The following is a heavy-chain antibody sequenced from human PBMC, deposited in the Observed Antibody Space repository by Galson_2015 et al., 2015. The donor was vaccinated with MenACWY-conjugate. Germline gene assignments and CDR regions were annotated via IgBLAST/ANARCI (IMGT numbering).Heavy chain of an antibody. D-gene: IGHD1-26*01. V-gene: IGHV5-51*01. CDR1: GYSFTNYW. Sequence: QSGAEVKKPGESLQISFTGSGYSFTNYWIAWVRQMPGKGLEWVGLIDPVNSNIRYSPSFQGQVTISADESISTAYLQWSSLKASDTATYYCARHPPGGRGMDVWGRGTTVTVSS. J-gene: IGHJ6*02. CDR3: ARHPPGGRGMDV. CDR2: IDPVNSNI.